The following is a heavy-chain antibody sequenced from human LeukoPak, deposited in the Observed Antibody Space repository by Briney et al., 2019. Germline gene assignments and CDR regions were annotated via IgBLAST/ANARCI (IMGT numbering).Heavy chain of an antibody. CDR1: GFTFSSYE. Sequence: GGSLRLSCAASGFTFSSYEMNWVRQAPGKGLEWVSYIGGSGTTIDYADSVKGRFTISRDNAKKSLYLEINSLRADDTAVYYCARDPESSSFDLWGRGALVTVSS. J-gene: IGHJ4*02. CDR3: ARDPESSSFDL. V-gene: IGHV3-48*03. CDR2: IGGSGTTI. D-gene: IGHD6-13*01.